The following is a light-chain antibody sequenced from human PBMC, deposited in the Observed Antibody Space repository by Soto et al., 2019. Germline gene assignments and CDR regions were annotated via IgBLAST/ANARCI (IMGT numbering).Light chain of an antibody. CDR3: CSYAGSVV. V-gene: IGLV2-23*01. J-gene: IGLJ2*01. CDR2: EGS. CDR1: SSDVGSYNL. Sequence: HSVLTQPASVSGSPGQSITISCTGTSSDVGSYNLVSWYQQHPGKAPKLMIYEGSKRPSGVSNRFSGSKSGNTASLTISGLQAEDEADYYCCSYAGSVVFGGGTKLTVL.